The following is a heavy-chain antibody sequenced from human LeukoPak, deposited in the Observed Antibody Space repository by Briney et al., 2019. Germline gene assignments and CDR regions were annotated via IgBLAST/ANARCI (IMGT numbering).Heavy chain of an antibody. J-gene: IGHJ4*02. D-gene: IGHD2-15*01. CDR2: INPSGGST. CDR3: ARDGSLRGIHDY. CDR1: GYTFTSYY. V-gene: IGHV1-46*01. Sequence: ASVKVSCKASGYTFTSYYMHWVRQAPGQGLEWMGIINPSGGSTSYAQKFQGRVTMTRDTSTSTVYMELSSLRSEDTVVYYCARDGSLRGIHDYWGQGTLVTVSS.